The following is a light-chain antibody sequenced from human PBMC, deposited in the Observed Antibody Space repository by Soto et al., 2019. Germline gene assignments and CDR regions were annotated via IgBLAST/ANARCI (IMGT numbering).Light chain of an antibody. CDR2: GAS. Sequence: EFVLTQSPGTLSLSPGERATLSCRASQSVSSTFLAGYQQKPGQAPRLLIYGASTRGTAIPDRFSGSGSGTDFTLTISRLEPEDFAGYYCQHYGSSPPLTFGGGTKVEIK. CDR1: QSVSSTF. CDR3: QHYGSSPPLT. V-gene: IGKV3-20*01. J-gene: IGKJ4*01.